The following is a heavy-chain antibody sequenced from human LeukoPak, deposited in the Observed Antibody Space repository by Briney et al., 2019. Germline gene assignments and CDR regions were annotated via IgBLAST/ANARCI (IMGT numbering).Heavy chain of an antibody. D-gene: IGHD3-10*01. CDR1: GGSISSSSYY. J-gene: IGHJ4*02. V-gene: IGHV4-39*07. Sequence: SETLSLTCTVSGGSISSSSYYWGWIRQPPGKGLEWIGSIYYSGSTYYNPSLKSRVTISVDKSKNQFSLKLSSVAAADTAVYYCARVGYYGSGSYYSFDYWGQGTLVTVSS. CDR3: ARVGYYGSGSYYSFDY. CDR2: IYYSGST.